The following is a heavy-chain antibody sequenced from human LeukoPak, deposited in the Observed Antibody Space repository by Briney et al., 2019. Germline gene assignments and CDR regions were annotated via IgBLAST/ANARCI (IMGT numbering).Heavy chain of an antibody. J-gene: IGHJ4*02. CDR3: ARESTDSSGYYSAAVDY. V-gene: IGHV3-21*01. CDR1: GLTFSSYS. D-gene: IGHD3-22*01. Sequence: PGGSLRLSCAASGLTFSSYSMNWVRQAPGKGLECVSSISSSSSYIYYADSVKGRFTISRDNAKNSLYLQMNSLRAEDTAVYYCARESTDSSGYYSAAVDYWGQGTLVTVSS. CDR2: ISSSSSYI.